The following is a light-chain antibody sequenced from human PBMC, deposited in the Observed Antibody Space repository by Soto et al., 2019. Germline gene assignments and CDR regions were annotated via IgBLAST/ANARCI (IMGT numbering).Light chain of an antibody. CDR1: QSISSW. V-gene: IGKV1-5*03. CDR3: QQYNSYPVT. CDR2: KAS. J-gene: IGKJ2*01. Sequence: DIQMTXSPSILSASXXXXXSITCRASQSISSWLAWYQQKPGKPPKLLIYKASSLEGGVPSRFSGSGSGTEFTLTISSLQPDDFATYYCQQYNSYPVTFGQGTKLEIK.